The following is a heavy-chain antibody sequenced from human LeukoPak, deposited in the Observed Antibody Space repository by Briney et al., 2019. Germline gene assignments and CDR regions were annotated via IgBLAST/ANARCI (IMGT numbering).Heavy chain of an antibody. D-gene: IGHD3-10*01. CDR2: INHSGIP. CDR3: ARRRGYYDSGNFYGLDIDF. V-gene: IGHV4-34*01. CDR1: GFTVSSNY. J-gene: IGHJ4*02. Sequence: PGGSLRLSCAASGFTVSSNYMSWVRQAPGKGLEWIGEINHSGIPNYNPSLKSRVIISGDTSKSQFSLKLTSVTAADTAVYYCARRRGYYDSGNFYGLDIDFWGQGILVTVSS.